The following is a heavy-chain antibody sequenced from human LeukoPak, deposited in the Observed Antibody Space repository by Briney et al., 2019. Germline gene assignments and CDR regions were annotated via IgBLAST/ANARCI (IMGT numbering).Heavy chain of an antibody. CDR3: ARHQVEVRGYRDSSPGYYMDI. V-gene: IGHV4-39*01. J-gene: IGHJ6*03. D-gene: IGHD4-17*01. CDR1: RGSISTRSYY. CDR2: IYYSGCT. Sequence: PSETLSLTCTVSRGSISTRSYYWAWIRQPPGKGLEWIGSIYYSGCTYYSPSLKSRVTISVDTSKNQVSLKLSSVIAADTAIYYCARHQVEVRGYRDSSPGYYMDIWGKGTTLTISS.